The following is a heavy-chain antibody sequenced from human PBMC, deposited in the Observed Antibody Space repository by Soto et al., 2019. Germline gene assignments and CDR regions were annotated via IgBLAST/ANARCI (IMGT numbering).Heavy chain of an antibody. CDR2: ISAYNGNT. Sequence: AASVKVSCKASGYTFTSYGISWVRQAPGQGLEWMGWISAYNGNTNYAQKLHGRVTMTTDTSTSTASMELTSLRSDDTAVYYCASNLAVAGDYYYYGMDVGGQGTPVTVSS. D-gene: IGHD6-19*01. CDR1: GYTFTSYG. J-gene: IGHJ6*02. CDR3: ASNLAVAGDYYYYGMDV. V-gene: IGHV1-18*01.